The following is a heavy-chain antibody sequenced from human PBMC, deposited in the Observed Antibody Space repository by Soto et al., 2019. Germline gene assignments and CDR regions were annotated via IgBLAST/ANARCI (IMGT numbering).Heavy chain of an antibody. CDR1: GNSFTTYY. D-gene: IGHD3-22*01. J-gene: IGHJ4*02. CDR3: ACLYHYDSSGYYDY. Sequence: QVQLVQSGAEVKKPGASVKVSCKASGNSFTTYYMHWVRQAPGQGLEWMGIINPSGGRTTYPKKFQGRVTMTRDTSTGTFHMGLSSLTSEDPAVYYCACLYHYDSSGYYDYWGQGTLVTVSS. V-gene: IGHV1-46*01. CDR2: INPSGGRT.